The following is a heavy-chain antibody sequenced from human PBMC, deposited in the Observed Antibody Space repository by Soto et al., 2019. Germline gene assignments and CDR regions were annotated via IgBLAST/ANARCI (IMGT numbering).Heavy chain of an antibody. Sequence: QVQLVQSGAEVKKPGSSVKVSCKASGGTFSSYAISWVRQAPGQGLEWMGGIIPIFGTANYAQKFQDRVTITACESTSTAYMELSSLRSEDTAVYYCARAPPPDCSGGSCYSFYYGMDVWGQGTTVTVSS. J-gene: IGHJ6*02. CDR3: ARAPPPDCSGGSCYSFYYGMDV. CDR1: GGTFSSYA. D-gene: IGHD2-15*01. V-gene: IGHV1-69*01. CDR2: IIPIFGTA.